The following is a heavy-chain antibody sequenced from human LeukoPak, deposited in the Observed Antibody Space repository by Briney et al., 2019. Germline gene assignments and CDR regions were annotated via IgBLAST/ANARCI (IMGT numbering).Heavy chain of an antibody. CDR3: ARAQKAVMVVAATDDAFDI. Sequence: GGSLRLSCAASGFTFSSYWMSWVRQAPGKGLEWVANIKQDGSEKYYVDSVKGRFTISRDNAKNSLYLQMNSLRAEDTAVYYCARAQKAVMVVAATDDAFDIWGQGTMVTVSS. CDR1: GFTFSSYW. D-gene: IGHD2-15*01. CDR2: IKQDGSEK. V-gene: IGHV3-7*01. J-gene: IGHJ3*02.